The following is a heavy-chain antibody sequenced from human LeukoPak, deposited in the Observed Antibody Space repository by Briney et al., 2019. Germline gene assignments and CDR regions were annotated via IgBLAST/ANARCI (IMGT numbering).Heavy chain of an antibody. V-gene: IGHV3-33*01. CDR2: IWYGGSNK. J-gene: IGHJ4*02. CDR1: GFTFSSYG. D-gene: IGHD5-12*01. CDR3: ARGRGYSGYEAIDY. Sequence: GRSLRLSCAASGFTFSSYGMHWVRQAPGKGLEWVAVIWYGGSNKYYADSVKGRFTISRDNSKNTLYLQMNSLRAEDTAVYYCARGRGYSGYEAIDYWGQGTLVTVSS.